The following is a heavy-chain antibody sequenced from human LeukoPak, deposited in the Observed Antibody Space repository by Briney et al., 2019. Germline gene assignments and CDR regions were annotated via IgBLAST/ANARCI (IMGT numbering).Heavy chain of an antibody. CDR1: GGSISSYY. CDR2: IYNSGST. CDR3: AKAADYDALTGPRAFDI. V-gene: IGHV4-59*01. J-gene: IGHJ3*02. D-gene: IGHD3-9*01. Sequence: SETLSLTCTVSGGSISSYYWSWIRQPPGEGLEWVWYIYNSGSTNYNPSLKSRVTISVDTSKNQFSLKLSSVTAADTAVYYCAKAADYDALTGPRAFDIWGQGTMVTVSS.